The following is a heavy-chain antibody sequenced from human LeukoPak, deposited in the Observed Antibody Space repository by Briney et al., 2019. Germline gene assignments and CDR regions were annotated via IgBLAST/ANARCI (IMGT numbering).Heavy chain of an antibody. CDR3: ARDFRGYIDY. J-gene: IGHJ4*02. V-gene: IGHV4-59*01. CDR1: GGSISSYY. CDR2: IYYSGCT. D-gene: IGHD5-18*01. Sequence: SETLSLTCTVSGGSISSYYWSWVRQPPGKGLEWIGCIYYSGCTNYNPSLKSRVTISVDTSRNQFSLKLSSVTAADTAVYYCARDFRGYIDYWGQGALVTVSS.